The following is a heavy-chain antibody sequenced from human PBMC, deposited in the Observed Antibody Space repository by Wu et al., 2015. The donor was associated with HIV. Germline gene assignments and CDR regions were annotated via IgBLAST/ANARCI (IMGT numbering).Heavy chain of an antibody. CDR2: IIPIFDRI. J-gene: IGHJ3*01. V-gene: IGHV1-69*15. D-gene: IGHD5-12*01. CDR3: VGPYTGYAYDTFDV. CDR1: GDLFSSYG. Sequence: QVQVVQSGAEVKKPGSSVKVSCKTSGDLFSSYGISWVRQAPGQGLEWMGRIIPIFDRIHYKQKFQGRVFITADEATSTVYMELSSLSSDDTAVYYCVGPYTGYAYDTFDVWGQGTLVTVSS.